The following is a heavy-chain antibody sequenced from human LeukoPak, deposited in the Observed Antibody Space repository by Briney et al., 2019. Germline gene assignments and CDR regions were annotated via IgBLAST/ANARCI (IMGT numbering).Heavy chain of an antibody. V-gene: IGHV4-39*01. Sequence: SETLSLTCTVSGGSFSSSSYYWGWIRQPPGKGLEWIGSYYYSGSTYYIPSLKSRVTISVDTSKNQFSLNLSSVTAADTAVYYCARRASGGYSYSAGFDYWGQGTLVTVSS. D-gene: IGHD5-18*01. CDR2: YYYSGST. CDR3: ARRASGGYSYSAGFDY. J-gene: IGHJ4*02. CDR1: GGSFSSSSYY.